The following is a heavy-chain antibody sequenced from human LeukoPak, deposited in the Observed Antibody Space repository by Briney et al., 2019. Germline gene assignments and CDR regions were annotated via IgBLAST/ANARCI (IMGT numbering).Heavy chain of an antibody. CDR1: GFTFSNYV. V-gene: IGHV3-23*01. J-gene: IGHJ5*02. Sequence: GGSLRLSCAASGFTFSNYVMSWVRQAPGKGLEWISAISGSGDNTYYTDSLRGRFTISRDNSVNTLYLQMNSLRAEDTAIYYCAKMVTGFPNWFDPWGQGTLVTVSS. D-gene: IGHD1-1*01. CDR3: AKMVTGFPNWFDP. CDR2: ISGSGDNT.